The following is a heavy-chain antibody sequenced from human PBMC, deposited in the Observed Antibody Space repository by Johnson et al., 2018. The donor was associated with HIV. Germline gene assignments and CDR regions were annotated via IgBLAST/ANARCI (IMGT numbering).Heavy chain of an antibody. V-gene: IGHV3-30*18. CDR1: GFTFSSYG. J-gene: IGHJ3*02. CDR3: AKRVPSKQLVDAFDI. D-gene: IGHD6-6*01. CDR2: ISYDGSNK. Sequence: QVQLVESGGGVVQPGRSLRLSCAASGFTFSSYGMHWVRQAPGKGLEWVAVISYDGSNKYYADSVKGRFTISRDNSKNTLYLQMNSLRAEDTAVYYCAKRVPSKQLVDAFDIWGQGTMVTVSS.